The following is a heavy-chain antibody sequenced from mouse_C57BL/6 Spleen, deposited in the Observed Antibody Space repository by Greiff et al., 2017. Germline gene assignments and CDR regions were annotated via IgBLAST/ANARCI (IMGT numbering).Heavy chain of an antibody. CDR2: ISGGGGNT. CDR3: ARQLGRVFDY. J-gene: IGHJ2*01. V-gene: IGHV5-9*01. CDR1: GFTFSSYT. Sequence: EVKLEESGGGLVKPGGSLKLSCAASGFTFSSYTMSWVRQTPEKRLEWVATISGGGGNTYYPDSVKGRFTISRDNAKNTLYLQMSSLRSEDTALYYCARQLGRVFDYWGQGTTLTVSS. D-gene: IGHD4-1*01.